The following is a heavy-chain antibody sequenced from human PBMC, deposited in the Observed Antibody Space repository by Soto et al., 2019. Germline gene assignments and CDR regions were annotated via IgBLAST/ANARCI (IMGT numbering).Heavy chain of an antibody. D-gene: IGHD3-10*01. CDR1: GAAIKTGGYS. J-gene: IGHJ5*02. Sequence: SETLSLTCSVSGAAIKTGGYSWSWIRQPPAGGLEWTGYISRSGNAYYNPSLRSRVTISEDISKNQTSLNLTSVNAADTAVYFCARVRDYGSGTLTWFDPWGQGTLVTVSS. CDR3: ARVRDYGSGTLTWFDP. CDR2: ISRSGNA. V-gene: IGHV4-30-2*01.